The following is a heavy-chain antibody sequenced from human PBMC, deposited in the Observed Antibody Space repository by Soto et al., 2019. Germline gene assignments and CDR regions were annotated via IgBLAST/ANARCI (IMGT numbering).Heavy chain of an antibody. V-gene: IGHV1-18*01. J-gene: IGHJ4*02. Sequence: GPEVKKPGASVKVSCKASGYTFTSDGISWVRQAPGQGLEWMGWISAYNGDTVYAHKVQGRVTLTTDTSTNTAYMDLRSLRSDDAAVYYCARSGSGSAASLGYWGQGTLVTVSS. CDR2: ISAYNGDT. D-gene: IGHD3-10*01. CDR3: ARSGSGSAASLGY. CDR1: GYTFTSDG.